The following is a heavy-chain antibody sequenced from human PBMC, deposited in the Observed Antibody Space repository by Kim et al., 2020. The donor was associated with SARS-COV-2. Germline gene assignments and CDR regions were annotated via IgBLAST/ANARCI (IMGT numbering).Heavy chain of an antibody. CDR2: ISYDGSNK. Sequence: GGSLRLSCAASGFTFSSYGMHWVRQAPGKGLEWVAVISYDGSNKYYADSVKGRFTISRDNSKNTLYLQMNSLRAEDTAVYYCAKEQGGGITIFGVVQLPGYYYYGMDVWGQGTTVTVSS. V-gene: IGHV3-30*18. CDR3: AKEQGGGITIFGVVQLPGYYYYGMDV. CDR1: GFTFSSYG. J-gene: IGHJ6*02. D-gene: IGHD3-3*01.